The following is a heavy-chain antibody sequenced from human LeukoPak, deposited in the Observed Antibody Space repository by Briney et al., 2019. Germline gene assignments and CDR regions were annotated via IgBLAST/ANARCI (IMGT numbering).Heavy chain of an antibody. CDR2: IKKDGSEK. CDR1: GLTFSSYW. CDR3: ATEELVTN. D-gene: IGHD5-18*01. V-gene: IGHV3-7*01. J-gene: IGHJ4*02. Sequence: GGSLRLSCAASGLTFSSYWMSWVRQAPGKGLEWVANIKKDGSEKYYVDSVKGRFTISRDNAKNSLYLQMNSLRAEDTAVYYCATEELVTNWGQGTLVTVSS.